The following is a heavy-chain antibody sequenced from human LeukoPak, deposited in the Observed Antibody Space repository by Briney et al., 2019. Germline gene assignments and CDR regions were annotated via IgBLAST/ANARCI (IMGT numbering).Heavy chain of an antibody. CDR1: GFTFSSYG. CDR3: ARSGLGYCSGGSCFQNDY. J-gene: IGHJ4*02. D-gene: IGHD2-15*01. Sequence: GGSLRLSCAASGFTFSSYGMHWVRQAPGKGLEWVAVFWHDGSNKYYADSVKGRSTISRDNSKNTLYLQMNSLRAEDTAVYYCARSGLGYCSGGSCFQNDYWGQGTLVTVFS. CDR2: FWHDGSNK. V-gene: IGHV3-33*01.